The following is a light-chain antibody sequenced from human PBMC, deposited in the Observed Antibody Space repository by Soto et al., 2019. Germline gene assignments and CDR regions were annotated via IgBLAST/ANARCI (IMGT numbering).Light chain of an antibody. V-gene: IGLV2-23*01. Sequence: QSVLTQPASVSGSPGQSITISCTGTSSDVGSYNLVSWYQHHPGKAPKFIIYEDNKRPSGVSNRFSGSKSGNTASLTISGLQAEDEADYYCYAFVRSNALLFGGGTKLTVL. J-gene: IGLJ2*01. CDR3: YAFVRSNALL. CDR1: SSDVGSYNL. CDR2: EDN.